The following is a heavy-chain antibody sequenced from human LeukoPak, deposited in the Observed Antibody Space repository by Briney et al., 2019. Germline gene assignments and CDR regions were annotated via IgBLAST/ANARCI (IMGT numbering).Heavy chain of an antibody. CDR3: ARDEIYYDILTGYRHFDY. Sequence: SETLSLTCTVSDYSISSSYYWGWIRQPPGKGLEWFGIIYHSGSTYYNPSLKSRVTISVDTSKNQFSLKLSSVTAADTAVYYCARDEIYYDILTGYRHFDYWGQGTLVTVFS. CDR1: DYSISSSYY. CDR2: IYHSGST. J-gene: IGHJ4*02. V-gene: IGHV4-38-2*02. D-gene: IGHD3-9*01.